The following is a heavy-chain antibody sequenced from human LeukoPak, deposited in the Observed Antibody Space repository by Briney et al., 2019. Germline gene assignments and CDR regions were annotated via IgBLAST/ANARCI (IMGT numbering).Heavy chain of an antibody. Sequence: EASVKVSCKASGGTFSSYAISWVRQAPGQGLEWMGGIIPIFGTANYAQKFQGRVTITADESTSTAYMELSSLRSEDTAVYYCASAPDSSSTYYYYYMDVWGKGTTVTVSS. CDR3: ASAPDSSSTYYYYYMDV. D-gene: IGHD6-6*01. V-gene: IGHV1-69*01. CDR2: IIPIFGTA. CDR1: GGTFSSYA. J-gene: IGHJ6*03.